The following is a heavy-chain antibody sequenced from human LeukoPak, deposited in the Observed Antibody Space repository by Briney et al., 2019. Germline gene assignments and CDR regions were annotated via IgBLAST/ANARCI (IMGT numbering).Heavy chain of an antibody. CDR3: ARDRLVPAAARLYYYYYMDV. CDR2: IIPIFGTA. Sequence: ASVKVSCKASGGTFSSYAISWVRQAPGQGLEWMGRIIPIFGTANYAQKFQGRVTITADESTSTAYMELSSLRSEDTAVYYCARDRLVPAAARLYYYYYMDVWGKGTTVTVSS. J-gene: IGHJ6*03. D-gene: IGHD2-2*01. V-gene: IGHV1-69*13. CDR1: GGTFSSYA.